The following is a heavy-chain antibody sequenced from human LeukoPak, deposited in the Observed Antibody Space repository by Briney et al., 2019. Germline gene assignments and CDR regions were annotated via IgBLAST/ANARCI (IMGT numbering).Heavy chain of an antibody. D-gene: IGHD3-16*01. Sequence: ASVKVSCKASGYTFTSYYMHWVRQAPGQGLEWMGIINPSGGSTSYAQKFQGRVTITADKSTSTAYMELSSLRSEDTAVYYCARERWSGGAYYYYMDVWGKGTTVTVSS. V-gene: IGHV1-46*01. CDR3: ARERWSGGAYYYYMDV. CDR1: GYTFTSYY. CDR2: INPSGGST. J-gene: IGHJ6*03.